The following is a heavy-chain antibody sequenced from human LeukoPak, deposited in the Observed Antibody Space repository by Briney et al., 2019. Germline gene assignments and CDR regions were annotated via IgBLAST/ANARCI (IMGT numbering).Heavy chain of an antibody. CDR3: ASTVIAAAGTSRLFDY. CDR2: MNPNSGNT. J-gene: IGHJ4*02. CDR1: GYTFTSYD. Sequence: ASVKVSCKASGYTFTSYDINWVRQATGQGLEWMGWMNPNSGNTGYAQKFQGRVTMTRNTSISTAYMELSSLRSEDTAVYYCASTVIAAAGTSRLFDYWGQGTLVTVSS. D-gene: IGHD6-13*01. V-gene: IGHV1-8*01.